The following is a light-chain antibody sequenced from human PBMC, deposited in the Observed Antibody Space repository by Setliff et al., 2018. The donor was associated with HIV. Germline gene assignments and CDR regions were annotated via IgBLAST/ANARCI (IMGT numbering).Light chain of an antibody. V-gene: IGLV2-11*01. CDR1: SSDIGGYNY. Sequence: QSALAQPRSVSGSPGQSVTFSCTGASSDIGGYNYVSWYQQHPGKAPKLLIYDITKRPSGVPDRFSGFKSGNTASLTISGLQADDEADYYCCSYAGTYVFAFGGGTKVTVL. CDR3: CSYAGTYVFA. J-gene: IGLJ1*01. CDR2: DIT.